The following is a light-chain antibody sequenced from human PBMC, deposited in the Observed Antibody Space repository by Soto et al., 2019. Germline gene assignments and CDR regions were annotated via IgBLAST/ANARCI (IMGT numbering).Light chain of an antibody. V-gene: IGLV2-11*01. CDR3: CSYAGSYTVV. CDR2: DVS. CDR1: NSDVGGYNY. Sequence: QSVLTQSRSVSGSPGQSVTISCTGTNSDVGGYNYVSWYQQHPGKAPKLMIYDVSKRPSGVPDRFSGSKSGNTASLTISGLQAEDEADYYCCSYAGSYTVVFGGGTKLTVL. J-gene: IGLJ2*01.